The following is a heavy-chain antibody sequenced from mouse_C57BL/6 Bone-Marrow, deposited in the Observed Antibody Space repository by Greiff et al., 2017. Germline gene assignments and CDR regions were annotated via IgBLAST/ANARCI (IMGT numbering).Heavy chain of an antibody. V-gene: IGHV1-80*01. J-gene: IGHJ2*01. CDR2: IYPGDGDT. CDR1: GYAFSSYW. CDR3: ARSQYYGRSPYFDY. Sequence: QVQLQQSGAELVKPGASVKISCKASGYAFSSYWMNWVKQRPGKGLEWIGQIYPGDGDTNYNGKFKGKATLTADKSSSTAYMQLSRLTSEDSAVYFCARSQYYGRSPYFDYWGQGTTLTVSS. D-gene: IGHD1-1*01.